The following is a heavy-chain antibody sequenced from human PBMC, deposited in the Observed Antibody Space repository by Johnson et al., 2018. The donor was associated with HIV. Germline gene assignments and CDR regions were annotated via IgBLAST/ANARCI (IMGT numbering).Heavy chain of an antibody. CDR2: IKSETDGGTT. J-gene: IGHJ3*02. V-gene: IGHV3-15*01. D-gene: IGHD1-26*01. Sequence: VQLVESGGGLVQPGGSLRLSCAASGFIFSNAWMSWVRQAPGKGLEWVGRIKSETDGGTTDYATPVKGRFTISRDNSKNTLYLQMNSLRAEDTAVYYCAKDRGELLWAFDIWGQGTMVTVSS. CDR3: AKDRGELLWAFDI. CDR1: GFIFSNAW.